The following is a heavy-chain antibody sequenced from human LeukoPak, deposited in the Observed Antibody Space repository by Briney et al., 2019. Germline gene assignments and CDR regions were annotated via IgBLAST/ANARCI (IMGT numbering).Heavy chain of an antibody. CDR3: ARGSCSTTSCRPFDY. V-gene: IGHV4-59*01. J-gene: IGHJ4*02. CDR2: IYYSRST. CDR1: GGSISNYF. D-gene: IGHD2-2*01. Sequence: SETLSLTSTISGGSISNYFCNWIQQPPAQGLEWFGNIYYSRSTNYNPSLNSRVTISVDTSKNQFSLKLSSVTAADTAVYYCARGSCSTTSCRPFDYWRQGTLVTVSS.